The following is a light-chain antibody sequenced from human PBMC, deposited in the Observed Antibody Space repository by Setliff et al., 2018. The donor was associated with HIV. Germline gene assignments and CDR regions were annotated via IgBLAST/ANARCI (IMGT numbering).Light chain of an antibody. V-gene: IGLV2-8*01. CDR2: EVS. CDR1: SNDIGFYDY. Sequence: QSVLTQPPSASGSVGQSVTISCTGTSNDIGFYDYVSWYQQHPGKALKLMIYEVSKRPSGVPDRFSGSKSVNTASLTVSGLQAEDEADYYCSSYAGRNNYVFGTGTKVTVL. CDR3: SSYAGRNNYV. J-gene: IGLJ1*01.